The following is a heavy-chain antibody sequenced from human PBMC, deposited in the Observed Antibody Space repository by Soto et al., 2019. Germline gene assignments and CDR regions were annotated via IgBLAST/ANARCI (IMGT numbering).Heavy chain of an antibody. J-gene: IGHJ4*02. Sequence: QVQLVESGGGVVQPGKSLRLSCAASGFTFSIYGMHWVRQAPGEGLEWVAVKSYDGSNKYYADSVKGRFTISRDNSKNTLYLQMNSLRAEDTAVYYCAKSYYYDSSGYYYFDYWGQGTLVTVSS. CDR3: AKSYYYDSSGYYYFDY. D-gene: IGHD3-22*01. CDR2: KSYDGSNK. CDR1: GFTFSIYG. V-gene: IGHV3-30*18.